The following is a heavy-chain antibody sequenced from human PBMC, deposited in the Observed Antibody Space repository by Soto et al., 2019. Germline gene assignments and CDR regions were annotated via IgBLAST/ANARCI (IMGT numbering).Heavy chain of an antibody. V-gene: IGHV4-39*01. Sequence: QLQLQESGPGLLKPSETLSLTCTVSGGSISGSSYYWGWIRQPPGKGLEWIGSIYYTGSTYYNPSLKSRVAVSLDTSKNQFSLQLSDVTAADTALYYCARLEHRSGWLDYWGQGTLVTVSS. J-gene: IGHJ4*02. CDR1: GGSISGSSYY. CDR2: IYYTGST. D-gene: IGHD6-19*01. CDR3: ARLEHRSGWLDY.